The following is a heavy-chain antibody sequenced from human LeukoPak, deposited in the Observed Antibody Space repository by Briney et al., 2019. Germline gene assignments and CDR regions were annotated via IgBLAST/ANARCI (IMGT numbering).Heavy chain of an antibody. J-gene: IGHJ4*02. D-gene: IGHD3-3*01. CDR3: VRFPTYSDFWSGYTIDY. V-gene: IGHV3-48*01. CDR1: GFTFSSYS. CDR2: ISRSSTTV. Sequence: GGSLRLSCTASGFTFSSYSMNWVRQAPGKGLEWVSHISRSSTTVYYADSVKGRFTISRDNAKNSLYLQMHSLRAEDTGVYYCVRFPTYSDFWSGYTIDYWGQGTLVTVFS.